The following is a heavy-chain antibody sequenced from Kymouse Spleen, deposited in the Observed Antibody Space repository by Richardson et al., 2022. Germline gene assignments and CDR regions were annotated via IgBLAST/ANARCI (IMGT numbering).Heavy chain of an antibody. CDR2: ISWNSGSI. J-gene: IGHJ4*02. Sequence: EVQLVESGGGLVQPGRSLRLSCAASGFTFDDYAMHWVRQAPGKGLEWVSGISWNSGSIGYADSVKGRFTISRDNAKNSLYLQMNSLRAEDTALYYCALAAAGYDYWGQGTLVTVSS. V-gene: IGHV3-9*01. D-gene: IGHD6-13*01. CDR3: ALAAAGYDY. CDR1: GFTFDDYA.